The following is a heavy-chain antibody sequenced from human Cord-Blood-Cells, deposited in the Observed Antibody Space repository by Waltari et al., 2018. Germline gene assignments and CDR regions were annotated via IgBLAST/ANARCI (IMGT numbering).Heavy chain of an antibody. CDR3: ATTEYSSSVYYYYGMDV. Sequence: EVQLVESGGGLVQPGGSLRLSCAASGFTFSDHYMDWVRQAPGKGLEWVGRTRNKANSYTTEYAASVKGRFTISRDDSKNSLYLQMNSLKTEDTAVYYCATTEYSSSVYYYYGMDVWGQGTTVTVSS. V-gene: IGHV3-72*01. CDR2: TRNKANSYTT. CDR1: GFTFSDHY. D-gene: IGHD6-6*01. J-gene: IGHJ6*02.